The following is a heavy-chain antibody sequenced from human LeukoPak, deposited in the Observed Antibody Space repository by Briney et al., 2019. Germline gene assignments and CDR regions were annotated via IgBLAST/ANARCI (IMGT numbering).Heavy chain of an antibody. V-gene: IGHV3-23*01. CDR1: GFTFSNYA. CDR2: VSVSAGST. CDR3: AKVLLRFDS. Sequence: GGSLRLSCAVSGFTFSNYAMTWVRQAPGKGLDWVSAVSVSAGSTYYADSVKGRFTISRDNSKNTLYLQMNSLTAEDTAIYYCAKVLLRFDSWGQGTLVTVSS. J-gene: IGHJ5*01.